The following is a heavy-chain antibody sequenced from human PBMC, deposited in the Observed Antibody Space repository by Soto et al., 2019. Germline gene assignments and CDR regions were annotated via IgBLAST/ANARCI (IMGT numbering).Heavy chain of an antibody. D-gene: IGHD6-19*01. V-gene: IGHV3-33*01. CDR3: ARSLPSSGSFDY. CDR1: GFTFSSYG. J-gene: IGHJ4*02. CDR2: IWYDGSNK. Sequence: QVQLVESGGGVVQLGRSLRLSCAASGFTFSSYGMHWFGQVPGKGLGWVAVIWYDGSNKYYADSVKGRFTISRDNSKNTLYLQMNSLRAEDTAVYYCARSLPSSGSFDYWGQGTLVTVSS.